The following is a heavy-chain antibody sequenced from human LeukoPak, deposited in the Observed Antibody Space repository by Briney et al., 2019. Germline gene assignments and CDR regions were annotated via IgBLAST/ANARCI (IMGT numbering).Heavy chain of an antibody. Sequence: GGSLRLSCAASGFTFSSYGMHWVRQAPGKGLEWVAVIWYDGSNKYYADSVKGRFTISRDNAKNSLYLQMSSLRAEDTAVYYCARFYNPDYWGQGTLVTVSS. J-gene: IGHJ4*02. CDR2: IWYDGSNK. D-gene: IGHD3-10*01. CDR3: ARFYNPDY. V-gene: IGHV3-33*01. CDR1: GFTFSSYG.